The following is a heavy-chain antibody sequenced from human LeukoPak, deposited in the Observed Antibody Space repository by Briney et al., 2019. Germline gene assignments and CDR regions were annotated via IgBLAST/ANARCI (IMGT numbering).Heavy chain of an antibody. CDR3: AKGSEMXXXTYPH. J-gene: IGHJ4*02. V-gene: IGHV3-23*01. CDR2: IGSGGTT. CDR1: GFTFSAYA. D-gene: IGHD2/OR15-2a*01. Sequence: GGSLRLSCTASGFTFSAYAMSWVRQVPVKGLEWVSSIGSGGTTYYPDSVKGRFTISRDNSKNTLFLQMHNLRADDTAVYYCAKGSEMXXXTYPHWGQGTPVTVSS.